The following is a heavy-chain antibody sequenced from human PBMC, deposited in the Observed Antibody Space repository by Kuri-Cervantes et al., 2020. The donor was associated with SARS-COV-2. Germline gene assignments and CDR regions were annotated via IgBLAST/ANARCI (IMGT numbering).Heavy chain of an antibody. V-gene: IGHV3-21*01. CDR1: GVTGSNFE. CDR2: ISSISSFI. CDR3: ARDTPYCSSNTCSDF. J-gene: IGHJ4*02. D-gene: IGHD2-2*01. Sequence: GESLKISCEASGVTGSNFEMNWVRQAPGKGLEWVSSISSISSFIYYADAVKGRFTISRDNAKNSLYLQMNSLRAEDTAVYFCARDTPYCSSNTCSDFWGQGTLVTVSS.